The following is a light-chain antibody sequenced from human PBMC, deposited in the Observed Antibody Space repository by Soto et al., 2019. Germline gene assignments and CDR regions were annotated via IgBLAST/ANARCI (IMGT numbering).Light chain of an antibody. CDR2: YVS. CDR3: CSYAGGLSWV. J-gene: IGLJ3*02. V-gene: IGLV2-11*01. Sequence: QSALTQPRSVSGSLGQSVTISCTGTSSDVGGYNRVSWYQHHPGKAPKLMIYYVSERPSGVPDRFSGSKSGNTASLTISGLQAEDEADYYCCSYAGGLSWVFGGGTKVTVL. CDR1: SSDVGGYNR.